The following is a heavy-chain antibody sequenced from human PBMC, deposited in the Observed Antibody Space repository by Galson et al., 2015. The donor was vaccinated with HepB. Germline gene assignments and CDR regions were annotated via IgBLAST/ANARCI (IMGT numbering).Heavy chain of an antibody. V-gene: IGHV5-10-1*01. J-gene: IGHJ6*02. CDR2: IDPGDSYT. Sequence: QSGAEVKKPGESLRISCKGSGYSFPNYWITWVRQMSGKGLEWMGRIDPGDSYTNYSPSFQGHVTISVDRSISTAYLQWSSLKASDTAIYYCARQGGYNYGPLSPAPYYYGMDVWGQGTTVIVSS. CDR3: ARQGGYNYGPLSPAPYYYGMDV. D-gene: IGHD5-18*01. CDR1: GYSFPNYW.